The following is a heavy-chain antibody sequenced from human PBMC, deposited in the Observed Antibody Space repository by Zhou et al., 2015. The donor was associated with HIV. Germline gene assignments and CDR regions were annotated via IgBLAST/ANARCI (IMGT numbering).Heavy chain of an antibody. Sequence: QVQLVQSGAEVKKPGASVKVSCKASGYTFTSYDINWVRQATGQGLEWMGWMNPNSGNTGYAQKFQGRVTMTRNTSISTAYMELSSLRSEDTAVYYCARGRDDYVWGSYRPAYYFDYWGQGTLVTVSS. CDR3: ARGRDDYVWGSYRPAYYFDY. J-gene: IGHJ4*02. CDR2: MNPNSGNT. D-gene: IGHD3-16*02. CDR1: GYTFTSYD. V-gene: IGHV1-8*01.